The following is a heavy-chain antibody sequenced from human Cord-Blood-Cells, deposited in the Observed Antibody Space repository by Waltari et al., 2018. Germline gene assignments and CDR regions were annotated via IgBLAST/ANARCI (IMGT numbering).Heavy chain of an antibody. Sequence: EVQLVETGGGLIQPGGSLRLSCAASGFTVSSNYMSWVRQAPGKGLEWVSVIYSGGSTYYADSVKGRFTISRDNSKNTLYLQMNSLRAEDTAVYYCARVPWYYYGMDVWGQGTTVTVSS. J-gene: IGHJ6*02. V-gene: IGHV3-53*02. CDR1: GFTVSSNY. CDR2: IYSGGST. CDR3: ARVPWYYYGMDV.